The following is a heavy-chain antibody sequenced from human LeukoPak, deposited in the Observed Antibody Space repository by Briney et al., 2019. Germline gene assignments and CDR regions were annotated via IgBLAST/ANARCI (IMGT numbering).Heavy chain of an antibody. CDR2: ISGSGGST. Sequence: GGSLRLSCAASGFTFSSYAMSWVRQAPGKGLEWVSAISGSGGSTYYADSVKGRFTISRDNSKNTLYLQMNSLRAEDTAVYYCARPGYSSGWYRFDYWGQGTLVTVSS. CDR3: ARPGYSSGWYRFDY. D-gene: IGHD6-19*01. J-gene: IGHJ4*02. V-gene: IGHV3-23*01. CDR1: GFTFSSYA.